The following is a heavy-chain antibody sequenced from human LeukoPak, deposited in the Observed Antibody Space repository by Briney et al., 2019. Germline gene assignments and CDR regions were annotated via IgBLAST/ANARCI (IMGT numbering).Heavy chain of an antibody. V-gene: IGHV4-4*07. CDR3: ARAKNGSGRFRSYYYRDV. D-gene: IGHD3-10*01. Sequence: SETLSLTCTVSGGSISSYYWSWIRQPAGKGLEWIGRIYTSGSTNYNPSLKSRVTMSVDTSKNQFSLKLSSVTAADTAVYYCARAKNGSGRFRSYYYRDVWAKGTTVTVSS. J-gene: IGHJ6*03. CDR1: GGSISSYY. CDR2: IYTSGST.